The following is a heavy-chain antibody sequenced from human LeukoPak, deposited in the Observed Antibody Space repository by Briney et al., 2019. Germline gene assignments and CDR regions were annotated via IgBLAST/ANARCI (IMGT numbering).Heavy chain of an antibody. CDR1: GGSISSYY. CDR2: IYYSGST. V-gene: IGHV4-59*01. D-gene: IGHD6-13*01. Sequence: SETLSLTCTVSGGSISSYYWSWIRQPPGKGLEWIGYIYYSGSTNYNPSLKSRVTISVDTSKNQFSLKLSSVTAADTAVYYCARDPTVKAAGMLYYYYGMDVWGQGTTVTVS. J-gene: IGHJ6*02. CDR3: ARDPTVKAAGMLYYYYGMDV.